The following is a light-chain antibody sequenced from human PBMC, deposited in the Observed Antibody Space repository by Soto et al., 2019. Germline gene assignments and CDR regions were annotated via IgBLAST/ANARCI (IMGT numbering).Light chain of an antibody. V-gene: IGKV3-11*01. CDR1: QSVSSY. CDR2: DAS. J-gene: IGKJ3*01. CDR3: QQRSNWPLT. Sequence: EIVLTQSPATLSLSPGERATLSCRASQSVSSYLAWYQQKPGQAPRLLIYDASNRAAGIPARFSGSGSGTDFTLTISSREPEDVAVYYCQQRSNWPLTFGPGTKVDIK.